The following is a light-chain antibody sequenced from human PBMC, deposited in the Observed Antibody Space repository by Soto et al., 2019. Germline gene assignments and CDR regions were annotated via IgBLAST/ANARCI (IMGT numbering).Light chain of an antibody. CDR2: DAS. CDR3: QQYNSHDDIA. J-gene: IGKJ4*01. Sequence: DIQITQSPSTLSASVGDRVTITCRASQSITSWLAWYQQKPGKAPNLLIYDASSLQSGVPSRFSGSGSGTESTLTISSLQPDDSATYYCQQYNSHDDIAFGRGTKVEIK. V-gene: IGKV1-5*01. CDR1: QSITSW.